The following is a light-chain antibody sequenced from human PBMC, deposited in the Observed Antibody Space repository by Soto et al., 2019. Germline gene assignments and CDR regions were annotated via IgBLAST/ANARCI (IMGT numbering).Light chain of an antibody. CDR3: QSYDIGLTGYV. V-gene: IGLV1-40*01. J-gene: IGLJ1*01. CDR1: RSNIGAIYE. CDR2: GNS. Sequence: QSVLTQPPSVSGALGQRVTISCTGTRSNIGAIYEVHWYQQLPGTAPKLLIYGNSNRPSGVPDRFSGSKSGTSASLAITGLQAEDEADYYCQSYDIGLTGYVFVTGTKLTVL.